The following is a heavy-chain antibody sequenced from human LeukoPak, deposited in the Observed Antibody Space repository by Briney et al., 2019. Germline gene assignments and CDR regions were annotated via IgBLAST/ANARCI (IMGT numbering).Heavy chain of an antibody. CDR2: IYSGGST. V-gene: IGHV3-53*01. D-gene: IGHD6-19*01. J-gene: IGHJ6*03. Sequence: GGSLRLSCAASGFTVSSNYMNWVRQAPGKGLEWVSVIYSGGSTYYADSVKGRFTISRDNSKNTLYLQMNSLRAEDTAVYYCARLAGTTHYGYYYYYMDVWGKGTTVTVSS. CDR3: ARLAGTTHYGYYYYYMDV. CDR1: GFTVSSNY.